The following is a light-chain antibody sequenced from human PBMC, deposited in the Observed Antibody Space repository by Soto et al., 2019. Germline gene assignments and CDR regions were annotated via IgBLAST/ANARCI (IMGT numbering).Light chain of an antibody. V-gene: IGKV1-5*03. CDR2: KAS. Sequence: DIQVTQSPSTLAASVGDRVTITCRSSQSISSWLAWYQQKPGKAPRLLIYKASDLESGVPSRFSGSGSGTDFTLTISSLQPDDFATYYCQQYNSYSPLTFGGGTKVDI. CDR1: QSISSW. J-gene: IGKJ4*01. CDR3: QQYNSYSPLT.